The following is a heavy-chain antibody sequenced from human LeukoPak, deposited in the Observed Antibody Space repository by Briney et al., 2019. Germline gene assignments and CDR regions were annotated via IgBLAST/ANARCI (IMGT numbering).Heavy chain of an antibody. J-gene: IGHJ4*02. V-gene: IGHV1-2*06. CDR2: INPNTGVT. CDR3: ARSSPTYYFDSSGYYYGDY. D-gene: IGHD3-22*01. Sequence: VDSVKVSCKASAYSFTDYYIHWVRQAPGQGLEWMGRINPNTGVTDYAHIFKGRVTMTRDTSISTAYMELIRLGSDDTAVYYCARSSPTYYFDSSGYYYGDYWGQGTLVTVSS. CDR1: AYSFTDYY.